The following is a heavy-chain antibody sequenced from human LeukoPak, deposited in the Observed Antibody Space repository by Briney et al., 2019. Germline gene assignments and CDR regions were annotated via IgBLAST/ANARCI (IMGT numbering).Heavy chain of an antibody. J-gene: IGHJ4*02. D-gene: IGHD3-22*01. CDR3: ARDTDYYDSSGYDTTSFDY. CDR2: ISAYNGNT. V-gene: IGHV1-18*01. CDR1: GYTFTSYG. Sequence: ASVKVSCKASGYTFTSYGISWVRQAPGQGLEWMGWISAYNGNTNYAQKLQGRVTMTTDTSTCTAYMELRSLRSDDTAVYYCARDTDYYDSSGYDTTSFDYWGQGTLVTVSS.